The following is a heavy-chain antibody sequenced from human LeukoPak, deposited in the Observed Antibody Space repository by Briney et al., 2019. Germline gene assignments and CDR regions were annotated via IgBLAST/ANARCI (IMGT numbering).Heavy chain of an antibody. CDR1: GGTFSRYG. CDR2: ISGSGGST. Sequence: GGSLRLSCAASGGTFSRYGMHWVRQAPGKGLEWVSAISGSGGSTYYADSVKGRFTISRDNSKNTLYLQMNSLRAEDTAVYYCAKRTGSLYYYYYMDVWGKGTTVTVSS. V-gene: IGHV3-23*01. D-gene: IGHD6-13*01. J-gene: IGHJ6*03. CDR3: AKRTGSLYYYYYMDV.